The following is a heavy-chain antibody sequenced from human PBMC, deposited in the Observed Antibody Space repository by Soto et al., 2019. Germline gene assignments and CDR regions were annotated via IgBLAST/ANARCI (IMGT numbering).Heavy chain of an antibody. CDR1: GDSITNGDYY. D-gene: IGHD6-13*01. J-gene: IGHJ3*02. V-gene: IGHV4-30-4*01. Sequence: VQLQESGPGLVKPSQTLSLSCTVSGDSITNGDYYWSWIRQPPGKGLEWIGYISFSRSAYYTPSRKSRVTISSETSKNQFSLKLSSVTAADTAVYYCARVRYSATWYITFDIWGRGTLVTVSS. CDR3: ARVRYSATWYITFDI. CDR2: ISFSRSA.